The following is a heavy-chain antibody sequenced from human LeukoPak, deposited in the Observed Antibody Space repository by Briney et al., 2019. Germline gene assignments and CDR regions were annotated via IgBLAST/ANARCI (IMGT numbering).Heavy chain of an antibody. Sequence: GRSLRLSCAASGNYWMHWVRQVPGKGLVWVSHINSDGSWTSYADSVKGRFTISKDNAKNTVYLQMNSLRAEDTAVYYCISFYETYWDRGTLVTVSS. CDR1: GNYW. D-gene: IGHD2/OR15-2a*01. CDR2: INSDGSWT. J-gene: IGHJ4*02. V-gene: IGHV3-74*01. CDR3: ISFYETY.